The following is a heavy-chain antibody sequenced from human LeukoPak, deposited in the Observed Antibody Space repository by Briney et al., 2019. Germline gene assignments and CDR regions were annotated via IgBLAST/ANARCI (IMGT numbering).Heavy chain of an antibody. J-gene: IGHJ6*02. CDR3: ANSGGYCSSTSCLYYYYYYGMDV. D-gene: IGHD2-2*01. V-gene: IGHV3-23*01. CDR2: ISGSGGST. Sequence: GGSLRLSCAASGFTFSSYAMSWVRQAPGKGLEWVSAISGSGGSTYYADSVKGRFTISRDNSKNTLYLQMNSLRAEDTAVYYCANSGGYCSSTSCLYYYYYYGMDVWGQGTTVTVSS. CDR1: GFTFSSYA.